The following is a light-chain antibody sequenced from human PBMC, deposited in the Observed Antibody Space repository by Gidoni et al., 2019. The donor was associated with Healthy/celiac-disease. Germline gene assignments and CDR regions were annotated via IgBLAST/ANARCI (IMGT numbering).Light chain of an antibody. CDR2: VAS. CDR3: QQYNNWPRT. V-gene: IGKV3-15*01. Sequence: MTQSPASLSVSPGDRATLSCRASQSVSSNLAWYQQKPGRAPRLLIYVASTRATGIPARFSGSGSGTEFTLTISSLQSEDFAVYYCQQYNNWPRTFXQXTKVEIK. CDR1: QSVSSN. J-gene: IGKJ1*01.